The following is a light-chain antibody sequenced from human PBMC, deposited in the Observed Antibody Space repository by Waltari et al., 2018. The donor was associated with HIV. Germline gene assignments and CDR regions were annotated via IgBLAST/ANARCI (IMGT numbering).Light chain of an antibody. CDR2: DAF. J-gene: IGKJ2*01. CDR3: HQYGTSPYT. Sequence: EIVLMQSPGTLSLSPGEGATLSCRASQTISANYLAWYQQKPGQAPRLLIYDAFRRATGIPDRFSGSGSGTDFSLTIRRLEPEDFAVYHCHQYGTSPYTFGQGNRLDIK. V-gene: IGKV3-20*01. CDR1: QTISANY.